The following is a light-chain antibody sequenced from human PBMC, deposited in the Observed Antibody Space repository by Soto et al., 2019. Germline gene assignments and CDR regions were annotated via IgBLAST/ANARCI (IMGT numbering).Light chain of an antibody. CDR3: PVSAFPLHT. CDR1: QSVSSSY. CDR2: GAS. V-gene: IGKV3-20*01. J-gene: IGKJ4*01. Sequence: RATLSCRASQSVSSSYLAWYQQKPGQAPRLLIYGASSRATGIPDRFSGSGSGTDFTLTIIILEAEDGIVYCSPVSAFPLHTFCGVTKVDIK.